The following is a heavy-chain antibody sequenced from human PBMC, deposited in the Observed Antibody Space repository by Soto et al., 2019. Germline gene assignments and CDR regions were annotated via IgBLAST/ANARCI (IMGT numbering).Heavy chain of an antibody. J-gene: IGHJ4*02. D-gene: IGHD6-25*01. CDR2: IIPIFGTA. CDR3: ARSSGGNRALIFDY. V-gene: IGHV1-69*13. CDR1: GGTFSSYA. Sequence: ASVKVSCKASGGTFSSYAISWVRQAPGQGLEWMGGIIPIFGTANYAQKFQGRVTITADESTSTAYMELSSLRSEDTAVYYCARSSGGNRALIFDYWGQGTMVTVYS.